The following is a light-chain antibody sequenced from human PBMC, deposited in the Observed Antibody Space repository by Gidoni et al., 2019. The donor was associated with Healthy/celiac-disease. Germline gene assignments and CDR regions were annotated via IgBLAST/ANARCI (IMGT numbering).Light chain of an antibody. CDR3: QQYGSSPSWT. CDR1: QCVSSSY. J-gene: IGKJ1*01. Sequence: EIVLTQSPGTLSLSPGERATLSCRASQCVSSSYLAWYQQKPGQAPRLLIYCASSRATGIPDRFSGSGSGTDFTLTISRLEPEDFAVYYCQQYGSSPSWTFGQXTKVEIK. V-gene: IGKV3-20*01. CDR2: CAS.